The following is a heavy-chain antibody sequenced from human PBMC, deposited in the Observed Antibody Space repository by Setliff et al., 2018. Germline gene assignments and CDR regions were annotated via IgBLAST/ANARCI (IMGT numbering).Heavy chain of an antibody. Sequence: TLSLPCTVSGASIGSGSHYWSWIRQPAGRGLEWIGRIYTSGTANYSPSLKSRVSISSDTSKNVISLKLNSVTAADTAVYFCAREYVVISFVRNTHSHYGMDVWGQGTTVTVSS. V-gene: IGHV4-61*02. D-gene: IGHD2-21*01. CDR3: AREYVVISFVRNTHSHYGMDV. CDR1: GASIGSGSHY. J-gene: IGHJ6*02. CDR2: IYTSGTA.